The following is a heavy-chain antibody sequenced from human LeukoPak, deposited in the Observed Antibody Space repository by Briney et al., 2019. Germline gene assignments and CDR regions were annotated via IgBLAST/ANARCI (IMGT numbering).Heavy chain of an antibody. V-gene: IGHV3-9*01. D-gene: IGHD3-9*01. J-gene: IGHJ4*02. CDR1: GFTFDDYA. CDR3: ARSNTWYDILTGYYNGDFDY. CDR2: ISWNSGSI. Sequence: GRSLRLSCAASGFTFDDYAMHWVRQAPGKGLEWVSGISWNSGSIGYADSVKGRFTISRDNAKNSLYLQMNSLRAEDTALYYCARSNTWYDILTGYYNGDFDYWGQGTLVTVSS.